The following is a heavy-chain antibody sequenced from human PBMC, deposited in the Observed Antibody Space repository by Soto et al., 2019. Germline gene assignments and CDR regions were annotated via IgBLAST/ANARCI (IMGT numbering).Heavy chain of an antibody. CDR2: ISGSGGST. V-gene: IGHV3-23*01. CDR1: GFTFSSYA. J-gene: IGHJ4*02. D-gene: IGHD5-12*01. Sequence: AGGSLRLSCAASGFTFSSYAMSWVRQAPGKGLEWVSAISGSGGSTYYADSVKGRFTISRDNSKNTLYLQMNSLRAEDTAVYYCAKMVSLLWWPPPFHYWGQATLVTV. CDR3: AKMVSLLWWPPPFHY.